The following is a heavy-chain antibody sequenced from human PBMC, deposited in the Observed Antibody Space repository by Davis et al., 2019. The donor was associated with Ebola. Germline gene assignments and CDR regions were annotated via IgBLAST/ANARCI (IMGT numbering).Heavy chain of an antibody. CDR1: GFTFSSYA. J-gene: IGHJ6*04. CDR3: AKDLPLPFYDFWSAAPLDV. CDR2: ISGSGGST. Sequence: PGGSLRLSCAASGFTFSSYAMSWVRQAPGKGLEWVSAISGSGGSTYYADSVKGRFTISRDNSKNTLYLQMNSLRAEDTAVYYCAKDLPLPFYDFWSAAPLDVWGKGTTVTVSS. D-gene: IGHD3-3*01. V-gene: IGHV3-23*01.